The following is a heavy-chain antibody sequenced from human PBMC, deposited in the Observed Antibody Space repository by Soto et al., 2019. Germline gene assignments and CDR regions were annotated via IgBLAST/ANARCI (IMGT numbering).Heavy chain of an antibody. Sequence: GSLRLSCAASGFTFSSYWMSWVRQAPGKGLEWVANIKQDGSEKYYVDSVKGRFTISRDNAKNSLYLQMNSLRAEDTAVYYCASPDPPYYYDSSGYYHYWGQGTLVTVSS. D-gene: IGHD3-22*01. V-gene: IGHV3-7*01. CDR1: GFTFSSYW. J-gene: IGHJ4*02. CDR3: ASPDPPYYYDSSGYYHY. CDR2: IKQDGSEK.